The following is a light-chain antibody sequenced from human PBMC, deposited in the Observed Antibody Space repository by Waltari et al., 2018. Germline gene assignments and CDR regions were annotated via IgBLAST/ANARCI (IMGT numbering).Light chain of an antibody. CDR2: WTS. CDR3: QQYYTTPHT. CDR1: HNVLYRSNNKND. J-gene: IGKJ2*01. V-gene: IGKV4-1*01. Sequence: HNVLYRSNNKNDLSWYQHKPGQPPKLLIYWTSTRESGVPDRFSGSGSGTDFTLTISSLQAEDVAVYYCQQYYTTPHTFGQGTKLEIK.